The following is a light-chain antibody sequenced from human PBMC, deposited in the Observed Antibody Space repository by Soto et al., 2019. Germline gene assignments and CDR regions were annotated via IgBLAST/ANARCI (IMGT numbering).Light chain of an antibody. CDR3: AAWDDSLSSSL. V-gene: IGLV1-47*01. CDR2: RNN. CDR1: SSNIGSNY. Sequence: QSVLTQPPSASGTPGQRVTMSCSGSSSNIGSNYVYWYQQVPGTAPKLLIYRNNQRPSGVPDRFSGSKSGTSASLAISGLRSEDEADYYCAAWDDSLSSSLFGGGTKVTVL. J-gene: IGLJ2*01.